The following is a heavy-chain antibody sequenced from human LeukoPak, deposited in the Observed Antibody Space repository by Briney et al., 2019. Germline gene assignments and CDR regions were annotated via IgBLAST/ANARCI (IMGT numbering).Heavy chain of an antibody. CDR2: IDPSDSYI. CDR3: ARHSGGYDLDY. D-gene: IGHD5-12*01. V-gene: IGHV5-10-1*01. Sequence: GESLKISCKGFGYSFTSYWITWVRQMPGKGLEYMGRIDPSDSYIQYSPSSQGHVTISVDKSISTAYLQWSSLKASDSAMYYCARHSGGYDLDYWGQGTRVTVSS. J-gene: IGHJ4*02. CDR1: GYSFTSYW.